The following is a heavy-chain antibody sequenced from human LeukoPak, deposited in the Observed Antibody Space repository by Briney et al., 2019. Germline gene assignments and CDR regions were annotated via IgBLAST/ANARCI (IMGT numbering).Heavy chain of an antibody. V-gene: IGHV4-61*02. CDR2: ISSSGST. CDR1: GDSISSGDYY. CDR3: ARGSYPSLWFGELLFDP. Sequence: SETLSLTCTVSGDSISSGDYYWSWIRQPAGKGLEWIGRISSSGSTNYNPSLKSRVTISVDTSKNQFSLKLSSVTAADTAVYYCARGSYPSLWFGELLFDPWGQGTLVTVSS. J-gene: IGHJ5*02. D-gene: IGHD3-10*01.